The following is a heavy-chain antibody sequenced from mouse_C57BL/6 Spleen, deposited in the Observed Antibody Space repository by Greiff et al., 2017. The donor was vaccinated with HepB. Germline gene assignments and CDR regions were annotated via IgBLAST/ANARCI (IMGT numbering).Heavy chain of an antibody. CDR3: TRPYSNYGDYAMDY. CDR1: GYTFTDYE. J-gene: IGHJ4*01. Sequence: VKLQQSGAELVRPGASVTLSCKASGYTFTDYEMHWVKQTPVHGLEWIGAIDPETGGTAYNQKFKGKAILTADKSSSTAYMELRSLTSEDSAVYYCTRPYSNYGDYAMDYWGQGTSVTVSS. CDR2: IDPETGGT. D-gene: IGHD2-5*01. V-gene: IGHV1-15*01.